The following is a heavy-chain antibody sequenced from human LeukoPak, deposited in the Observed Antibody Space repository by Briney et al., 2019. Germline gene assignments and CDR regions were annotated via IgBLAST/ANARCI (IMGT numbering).Heavy chain of an antibody. CDR2: IKTDGYDK. Sequence: PGGSLRLSCAASGFTFSNYWLGWVRQAPGKGLEWVANIKTDGYDKYYADSVKGRFTISRDNSKNTLYLQMNSLSAEDTAVYYCAGSLAYCGGDCRLGDYWGQGTLVTVSS. J-gene: IGHJ4*02. V-gene: IGHV3-7*01. D-gene: IGHD2-21*02. CDR3: AGSLAYCGGDCRLGDY. CDR1: GFTFSNYW.